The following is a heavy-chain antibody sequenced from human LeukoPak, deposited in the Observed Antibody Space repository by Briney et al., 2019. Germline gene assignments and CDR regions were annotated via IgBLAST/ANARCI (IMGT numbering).Heavy chain of an antibody. D-gene: IGHD3-10*01. CDR3: ARDRGRYYGLYGMDV. CDR1: GFTFSSYA. V-gene: IGHV3-48*04. CDR2: ISSSGSTI. J-gene: IGHJ6*02. Sequence: PGGSLRLSCAASGFTFSSYAMSWVRQAPGKGLEWVSYISSSGSTIYYADSVKGRFTISRDNAKNSLYLQMNSLRAEDTAVYYCARDRGRYYGLYGMDVWGQGTTVTVSS.